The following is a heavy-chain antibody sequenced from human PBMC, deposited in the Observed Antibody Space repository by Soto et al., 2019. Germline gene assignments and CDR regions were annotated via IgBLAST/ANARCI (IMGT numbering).Heavy chain of an antibody. CDR1: GFTFISYA. D-gene: IGHD6-6*01. CDR2: VDGSGYST. J-gene: IGHJ4*02. CDR3: AKDLPAGRGGVYFDY. V-gene: IGHV3-23*01. Sequence: EVQLLESGGGLVQPGGSLRLSCAASGFTFISYAMSWVRQAPGKGLEWVSAVDGSGYSTYYAGSVKGRFTIYRDNSKNTLYLPMNSLRAEDTAVYFCAKDLPAGRGGVYFDYWCQGALVTVSS.